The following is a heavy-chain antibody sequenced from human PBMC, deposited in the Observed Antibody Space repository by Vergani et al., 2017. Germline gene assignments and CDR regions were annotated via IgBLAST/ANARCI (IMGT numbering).Heavy chain of an antibody. D-gene: IGHD3-3*01. CDR2: MNPNSGNT. V-gene: IGHV1-8*01. Sequence: QVQLVQSGAAVKKPGASVNVSCKASGYTFTSYDINWVRQATGQGLKWMGWMNPNSGNTGYAQKFQGRVTMTRHTSISTAYMEMSSLRSEDTAVYYCAGRFGVERWGFEPWGQGTLVTVSS. J-gene: IGHJ5*02. CDR3: AGRFGVERWGFEP. CDR1: GYTFTSYD.